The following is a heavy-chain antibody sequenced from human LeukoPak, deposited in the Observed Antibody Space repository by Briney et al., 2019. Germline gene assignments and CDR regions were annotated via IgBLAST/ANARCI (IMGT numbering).Heavy chain of an antibody. CDR1: GFTFNSYW. V-gene: IGHV3-7*03. CDR3: AKDQRWESPHYLDS. D-gene: IGHD1-26*01. CDR2: IKEDGSER. J-gene: IGHJ4*02. Sequence: GGSLRLSCAASGFTFNSYWMNWVRQTPGKGLEWVASIKEDGSERQYVDSVKGRFSISRDNTKGSLFLQLNSLRAEDTAVYYCAKDQRWESPHYLDSWGQGTLVTVSS.